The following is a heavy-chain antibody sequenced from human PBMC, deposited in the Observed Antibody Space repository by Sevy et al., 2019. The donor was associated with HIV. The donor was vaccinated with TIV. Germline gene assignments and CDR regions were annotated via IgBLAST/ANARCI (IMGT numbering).Heavy chain of an antibody. V-gene: IGHV4-59*01. J-gene: IGHJ5*02. Sequence: SETLSLTCTVSGGSISSYYWSWIRQPPGKGLEWIGYIYYSGSTNYNPSLKSRVTISVDKSKNQFSLKLSSVTAADTAVYYCARERLTYYYDSSGSNWFDPWGQGTLVTVSS. CDR1: GGSISSYY. CDR3: ARERLTYYYDSSGSNWFDP. CDR2: IYYSGST. D-gene: IGHD3-22*01.